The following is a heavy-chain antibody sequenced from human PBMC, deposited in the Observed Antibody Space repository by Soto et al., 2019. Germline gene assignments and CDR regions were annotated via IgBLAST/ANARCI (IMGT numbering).Heavy chain of an antibody. CDR1: GYSFTGNS. V-gene: IGHV1-2*02. Sequence: ASVKVSCKASGYSFTGNSMHWVRQAPGQGLEWMGWINPNNGGTNYAQKFQGRVTMTRDTSTSTAYMELSRLRSEDTAVYYCARLGTPYYSRSWGNWFDPGGQG. CDR2: INPNNGGT. J-gene: IGHJ5*02. CDR3: ARLGTPYYSRSWGNWFDP. D-gene: IGHD6-13*01.